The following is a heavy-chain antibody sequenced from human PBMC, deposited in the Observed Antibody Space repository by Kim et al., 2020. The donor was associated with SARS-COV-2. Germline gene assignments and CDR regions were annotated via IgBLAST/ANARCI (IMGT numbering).Heavy chain of an antibody. CDR3: ARGQKVAGSRRGYYFDY. CDR1: GGSFSGYY. J-gene: IGHJ4*02. CDR2: INHSGST. Sequence: SETLSLTCAVYGGSFSGYYWSWIRQPPGKGLEWIGEINHSGSTNYNPSLKSRVTISVDTSKNQFSLKLSSVTAADTAVYYCARGQKVAGSRRGYYFDYWGQGTLVTVSS. V-gene: IGHV4-34*01. D-gene: IGHD6-19*01.